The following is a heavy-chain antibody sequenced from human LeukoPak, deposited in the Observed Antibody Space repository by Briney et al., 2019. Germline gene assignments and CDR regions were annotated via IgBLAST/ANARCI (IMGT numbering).Heavy chain of an antibody. D-gene: IGHD3-3*01. V-gene: IGHV4-4*07. CDR2: IYTSGST. J-gene: IGHJ6*03. Sequence: SETLSLTCTVSGGSISSYYWSWIRQPAGKGLEWIGRIYTSGSTNYNPSLKSRVTMSVDTSENQFSLKLSSVAAADTAVYYCARGVFWSGYYRNYYYYYMDVWGKGTTVTVSS. CDR3: ARGVFWSGYYRNYYYYYMDV. CDR1: GGSISSYY.